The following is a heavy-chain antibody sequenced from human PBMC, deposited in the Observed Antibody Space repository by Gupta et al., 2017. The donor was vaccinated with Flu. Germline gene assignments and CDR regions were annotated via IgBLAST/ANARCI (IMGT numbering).Heavy chain of an antibody. CDR2: INHSGST. V-gene: IGHV4-34*01. Sequence: QVQLQPWGAGLLKPSETLSLTCAVYGGSFSGYYWSWIRQPPGKGLEWIGEINHSGSTNYNPSLKSRVTISVDTSKNQFSLKLSSVTAADTAVYYCARSPSDAFDIWGQGTMVTVSS. CDR1: GGSFSGYY. J-gene: IGHJ3*02. CDR3: ARSPSDAFDI.